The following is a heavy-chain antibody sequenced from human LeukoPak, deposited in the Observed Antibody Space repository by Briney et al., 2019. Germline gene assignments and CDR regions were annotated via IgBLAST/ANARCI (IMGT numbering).Heavy chain of an antibody. CDR1: GFTFSTYW. Sequence: PGGSLRLSCAASGFTFSTYWMSWVRQAPGKGLEWVANIKQAGSEKYYVDSVKGRFTISRDNAKNSLYLQMNSLRAEDTAIYYCARGQQLAHYFDYWGQGTLVTVSS. D-gene: IGHD6-13*01. J-gene: IGHJ4*02. CDR3: ARGQQLAHYFDY. CDR2: IKQAGSEK. V-gene: IGHV3-7*05.